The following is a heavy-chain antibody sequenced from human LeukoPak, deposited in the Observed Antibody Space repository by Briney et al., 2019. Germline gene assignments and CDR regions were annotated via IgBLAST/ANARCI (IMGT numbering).Heavy chain of an antibody. CDR2: MNPNSGNT. J-gene: IGHJ6*02. V-gene: IGHV1-8*01. Sequence: ASVKVSCKASGYTFTSYDINWVRQATGQGREWMGWMNPNSGNTGYAQKFQGRVTMTRNTSISTAYMELSSLRSEDTAVYYCARELATIFGVVTAPIYYYYGMDVWGQGTTVTVSS. CDR3: ARELATIFGVVTAPIYYYYGMDV. CDR1: GYTFTSYD. D-gene: IGHD3-3*01.